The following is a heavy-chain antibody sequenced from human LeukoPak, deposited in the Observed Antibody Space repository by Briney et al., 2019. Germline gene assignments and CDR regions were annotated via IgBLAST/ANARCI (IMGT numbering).Heavy chain of an antibody. Sequence: ASVKVSCKASGYTFTDYYMHWVRQAPGQGLEWMGWIKPNSGGTNFAQKFQGRVTMTGDTSITTAYMELSRLRSDDTAVYYCARDSSGWGTFDYWGQGTLVTVSS. D-gene: IGHD6-19*01. CDR2: IKPNSGGT. J-gene: IGHJ4*02. CDR1: GYTFTDYY. V-gene: IGHV1-2*02. CDR3: ARDSSGWGTFDY.